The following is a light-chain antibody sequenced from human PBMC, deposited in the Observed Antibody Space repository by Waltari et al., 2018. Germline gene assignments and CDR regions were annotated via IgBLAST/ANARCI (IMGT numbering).Light chain of an antibody. CDR2: KTS. Sequence: DIQMTQSPSTLSASVGERITITCRASQSIERWLAWYQQKPGKAPKLLIYKTSSLESGVASRFSGSGDGTDFTLTISSLQPDDRATYYCQEYKTYRTFGQGTTVEIK. J-gene: IGKJ1*01. V-gene: IGKV1-5*03. CDR3: QEYKTYRT. CDR1: QSIERW.